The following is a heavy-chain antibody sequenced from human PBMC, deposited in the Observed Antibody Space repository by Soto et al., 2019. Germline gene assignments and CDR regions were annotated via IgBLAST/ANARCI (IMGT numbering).Heavy chain of an antibody. CDR1: GGTFSSYA. D-gene: IGHD6-13*01. CDR3: VRDSWGIAAAGHYWYFDL. J-gene: IGHJ2*01. Sequence: QVQLVQSGAEVKKPGSSVKVSCKASGGTFSSYAISWVRQAPGQGLEWMGGIIPIFGTANYAQKFQGRVTITADESTSTAYMELSSLRSEDTAVYYCVRDSWGIAAAGHYWYFDLWGRGTLVTVSS. CDR2: IIPIFGTA. V-gene: IGHV1-69*12.